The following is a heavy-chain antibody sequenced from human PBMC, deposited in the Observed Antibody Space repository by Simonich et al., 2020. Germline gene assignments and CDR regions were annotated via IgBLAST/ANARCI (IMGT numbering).Heavy chain of an antibody. J-gene: IGHJ3*02. CDR3: ARVRFEAFDI. Sequence: VQLVQSGAEVNKPGASAKVSCKASGYTFTGYYMHWVRQAPGQGREWMGWINPNSGGTNYAQKFQGRVTRTRDTYISTAYMELSRLRSDDTAVYYCARVRFEAFDIWGQGTMVTVSS. CDR2: INPNSGGT. CDR1: GYTFTGYY. V-gene: IGHV1-2*02.